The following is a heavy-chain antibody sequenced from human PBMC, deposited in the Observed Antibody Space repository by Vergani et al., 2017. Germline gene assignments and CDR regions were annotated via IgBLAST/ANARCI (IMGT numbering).Heavy chain of an antibody. Sequence: EVQLVESGGGLVKPGGSLRLSCAASGFTFSSYSMNWVRQAPGKGLEWVSAISGSGGSTYYADSVKGRFTISRDNSKNTLYLQMNSLRAEDTAVYYCARDFWSGLNPGNWFDPWGQGTLVTVSS. CDR3: ARDFWSGLNPGNWFDP. CDR1: GFTFSSYS. J-gene: IGHJ5*02. D-gene: IGHD3-3*01. CDR2: ISGSGGST. V-gene: IGHV3-23*04.